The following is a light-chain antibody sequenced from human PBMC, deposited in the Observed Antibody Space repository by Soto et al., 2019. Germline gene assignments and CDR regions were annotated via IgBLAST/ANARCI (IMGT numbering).Light chain of an antibody. Sequence: DIQMTQSPSTLSASVGDRVTITCRASQSISSWLARYQQKPGKAPKLLIYDASSLESGVPSRFSGSGSGTEFTLTISSLQPDDFATYYCQQYNSYSLTFGQGTKVDI. CDR2: DAS. CDR1: QSISSW. V-gene: IGKV1-5*01. J-gene: IGKJ1*01. CDR3: QQYNSYSLT.